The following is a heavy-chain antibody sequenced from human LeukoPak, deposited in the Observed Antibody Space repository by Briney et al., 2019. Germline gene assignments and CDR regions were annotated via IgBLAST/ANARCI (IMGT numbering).Heavy chain of an antibody. Sequence: GEPLKISCKCSGSSFTSYWIGWGHQMPGKGLEGMWIINPGVSDTSYRQSFQGQVTISAKKSISTAYLQWSSLKASNTAIFYCARRYYDILTGLGAFDIWGQGTMVTVS. V-gene: IGHV5-51*07. CDR3: ARRYYDILTGLGAFDI. CDR1: GSSFTSYW. CDR2: INPGVSDT. D-gene: IGHD3-9*01. J-gene: IGHJ3*02.